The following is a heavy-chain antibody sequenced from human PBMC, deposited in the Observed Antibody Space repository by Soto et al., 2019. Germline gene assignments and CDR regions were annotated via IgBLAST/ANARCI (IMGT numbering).Heavy chain of an antibody. CDR1: GFTFSSYA. D-gene: IGHD4-17*01. J-gene: IGHJ4*02. Sequence: EVQLLESGGGLVQPGGSLRLSCAASGFTFSSYAMSWVRQAPGKGLEWVSAISGSGGSTYYADSVKGRFTISRDNSKNTLYLQMNSLRAEDTAEYYCAKGYDYGDYAGLEYWGQGTLVTVSS. CDR2: ISGSGGST. V-gene: IGHV3-23*01. CDR3: AKGYDYGDYAGLEY.